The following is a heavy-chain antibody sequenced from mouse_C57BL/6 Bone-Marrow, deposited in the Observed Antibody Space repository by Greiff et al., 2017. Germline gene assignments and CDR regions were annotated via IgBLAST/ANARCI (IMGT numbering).Heavy chain of an antibody. Sequence: EVTLMESGGGLVKPGGSLKLSCAASGFTFSSYAMSWVRQTPEKRLEWVATISDGGSYTYYPDNVKGRFTISRDNAKNNLYLQMSHLKSEDTAMYYCARDRGNYFGSSYYFDYWGQGTTLTVSS. CDR3: ARDRGNYFGSSYYFDY. CDR1: GFTFSSYA. J-gene: IGHJ2*01. V-gene: IGHV5-4*01. CDR2: ISDGGSYT. D-gene: IGHD1-1*01.